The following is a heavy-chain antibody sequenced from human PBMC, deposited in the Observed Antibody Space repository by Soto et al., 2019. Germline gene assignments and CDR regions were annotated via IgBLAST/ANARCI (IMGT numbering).Heavy chain of an antibody. Sequence: GSLRLSCAASGFTFSNYAMYWVRQAPGKGLEWVAVISYGGGDKSYADSVKGRFTISRDNSKNTLYLQLSSLRAEDTAVYYCAKGVAAPDSTYYYAMDVWGQGSTVTVSS. J-gene: IGHJ6*02. CDR2: ISYGGGDK. CDR3: AKGVAAPDSTYYYAMDV. V-gene: IGHV3-30-3*01. CDR1: GFTFSNYA. D-gene: IGHD6-13*01.